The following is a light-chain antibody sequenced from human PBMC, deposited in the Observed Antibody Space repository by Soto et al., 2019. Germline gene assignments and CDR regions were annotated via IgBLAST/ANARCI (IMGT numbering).Light chain of an antibody. CDR3: KSYDSSLSGYVV. Sequence: QSVLTQPPSVSGAPGQRVTISCTGSSSNIGAVYDVHWYQQLPGTAPKLLIYGNSNRPSGVPDRFSGSKSGTSASLAITGLQAEDEADYYCKSYDSSLSGYVVFGGGTKLTVL. J-gene: IGLJ2*01. CDR1: SSNIGAVYD. V-gene: IGLV1-40*01. CDR2: GNS.